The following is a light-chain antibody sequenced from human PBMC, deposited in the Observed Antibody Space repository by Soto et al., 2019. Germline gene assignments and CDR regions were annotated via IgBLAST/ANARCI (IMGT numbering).Light chain of an antibody. CDR3: QQFYNYLT. V-gene: IGKV1D-13*01. CDR1: QGISSA. J-gene: IGKJ5*01. Sequence: AIQLTQSPSSLSASVGDRVTITCRASQGISSALAWYQQKPGKAPKLLIYAASNLKSGVPSRFSCSGSGTDFTLTISSLQPEDFATYYCQQFYNYLTFGQGTRLEIK. CDR2: AAS.